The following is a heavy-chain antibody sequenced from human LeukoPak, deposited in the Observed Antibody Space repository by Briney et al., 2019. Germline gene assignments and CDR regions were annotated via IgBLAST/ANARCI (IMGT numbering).Heavy chain of an antibody. V-gene: IGHV4-4*02. Sequence: SETLSLTCGVSGGSITNTNYWTWVRQPPGKGLEWIGEVNLQGSTNYNPSLLGRVAISVDTSENHISLQLTSVTAADTAVYYCAREGGPYRPLDYSGQGTLVTVSS. CDR3: AREGGPYRPLDY. CDR2: VNLQGST. J-gene: IGHJ4*02. CDR1: GGSITNTNY.